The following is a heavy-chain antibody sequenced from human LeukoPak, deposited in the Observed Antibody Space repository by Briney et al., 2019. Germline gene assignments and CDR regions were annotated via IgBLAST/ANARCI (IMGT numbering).Heavy chain of an antibody. Sequence: SETLSLTCTVSGGSISSDNYYWSWIRQPAGKGLEWIGRIYNSESTNYNPSLKSRVTISVDTSKNQFSLKMNSVTAADTAVYYCARDSGTAGYYPHWGQGTLVTVSS. CDR2: IYNSEST. D-gene: IGHD3-9*01. CDR1: GGSISSDNYY. CDR3: ARDSGTAGYYPH. V-gene: IGHV4-61*02. J-gene: IGHJ4*02.